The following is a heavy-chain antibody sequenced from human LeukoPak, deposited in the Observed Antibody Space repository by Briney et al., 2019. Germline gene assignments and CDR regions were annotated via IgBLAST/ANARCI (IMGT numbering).Heavy chain of an antibody. D-gene: IGHD2-8*01. J-gene: IGHJ4*02. Sequence: SETLSLTCGVSGGSITSTNWWSWVRQPPGQGLEWIGEVSLSGLTNYNPSLSSRVIMALDTSKDHLSLHLTSVTAADTAVYYCSRENGAFSPFGYWGQGYLVTVLS. CDR3: SRENGAFSPFGY. CDR1: GGSITSTNW. CDR2: VSLSGLT. V-gene: IGHV4-4*02.